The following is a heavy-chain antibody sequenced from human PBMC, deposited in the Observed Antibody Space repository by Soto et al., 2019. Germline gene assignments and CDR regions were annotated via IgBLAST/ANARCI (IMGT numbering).Heavy chain of an antibody. CDR2: ISPYHGDT. Sequence: QVQLVQSGTKVKKPGASVMVSCKTSGYTFTSYGISWVRQAPGQGLEWMGLISPYHGDTIYARKFQGRVIVTADTATSTVYMELRSLRSDDTAVYYCVRDASSGYRGWWDPWGQGTLVTVSS. CDR3: VRDASSGYRGWWDP. CDR1: GYTFTSYG. J-gene: IGHJ5*02. D-gene: IGHD5-18*01. V-gene: IGHV1-18*01.